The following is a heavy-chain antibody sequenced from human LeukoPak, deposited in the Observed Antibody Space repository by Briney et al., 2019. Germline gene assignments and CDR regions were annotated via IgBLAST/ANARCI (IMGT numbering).Heavy chain of an antibody. CDR1: GYTFTSYG. J-gene: IGHJ4*02. Sequence: ASVKVPCKASGYTFTSYGISWVRQAPGQGLEWMGWISAYNGNTNYAQKLQGRVTMTTDTSTSTAYMELRSLRSDDTAVYYCARDTYYYGSGSYFPSAPSFDYWGQGTLVTVSS. D-gene: IGHD3-10*01. V-gene: IGHV1-18*01. CDR2: ISAYNGNT. CDR3: ARDTYYYGSGSYFPSAPSFDY.